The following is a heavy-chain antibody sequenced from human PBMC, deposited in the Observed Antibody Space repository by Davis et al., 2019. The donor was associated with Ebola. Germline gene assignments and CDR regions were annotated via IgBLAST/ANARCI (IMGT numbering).Heavy chain of an antibody. V-gene: IGHV4-38-2*02. J-gene: IGHJ6*02. CDR3: ARGVVLWFGELLYYYYGMDV. CDR2: IYHSGST. D-gene: IGHD3-10*01. CDR1: GYSISSGYH. Sequence: SETLSLTCTVSGYSISSGYHWGWIRQPPGKGLEWIGSIYHSGSTYYNPSLKGRVTISVDTSKNQFSLKLSSVTAADTAVYYCARGVVLWFGELLYYYYGMDVWGQGTTVTVSS.